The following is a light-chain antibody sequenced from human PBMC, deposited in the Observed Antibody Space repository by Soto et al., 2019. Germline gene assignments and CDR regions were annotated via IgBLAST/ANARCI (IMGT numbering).Light chain of an antibody. V-gene: IGKV3D-20*02. J-gene: IGKJ1*01. CDR3: QQRSNWPPA. CDR1: QSVSSSY. CDR2: GAS. Sequence: EIVLTQPPGTLSLSPGERATLSCRASQSVSSSYLAWYQQKPGQAPRLLIYGASSRATGIPARFSGSGSGTDFTLTISSLEPEDFAVYYCQQRSNWPPAFGQGTKVDIK.